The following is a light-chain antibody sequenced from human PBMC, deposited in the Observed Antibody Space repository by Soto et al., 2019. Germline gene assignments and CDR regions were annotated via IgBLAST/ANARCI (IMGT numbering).Light chain of an antibody. CDR2: RNN. V-gene: IGLV1-44*01. Sequence: QSVLTQPPSTSGTPGQRVTISCSGSSSNIGSNTVNWYQQLPGTAPKLLIYRNNQRPSGVPDRFSGSKSGTSASLAISGLQSEDEADYYCAAWDGSLKGYVFATGTKATV. CDR3: AAWDGSLKGYV. J-gene: IGLJ1*01. CDR1: SSNIGSNT.